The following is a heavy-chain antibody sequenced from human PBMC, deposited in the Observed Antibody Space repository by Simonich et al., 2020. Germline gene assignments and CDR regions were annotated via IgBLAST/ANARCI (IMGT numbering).Heavy chain of an antibody. CDR2: ICHRGST. Sequence: QVQLQESGPGLVKPSETLSLTCAVSGYSISSGYYWGWIRQPPGKGLEWIGSICHRGSTYYTPTLKSRVTISVDTAKNQFSLKLSSVTAADTAVYYCARVGYSNYYYYGMDVWGQGTTVTVSS. D-gene: IGHD6-13*01. CDR3: ARVGYSNYYYYGMDV. V-gene: IGHV4-38-2*01. J-gene: IGHJ6*02. CDR1: GYSISSGYY.